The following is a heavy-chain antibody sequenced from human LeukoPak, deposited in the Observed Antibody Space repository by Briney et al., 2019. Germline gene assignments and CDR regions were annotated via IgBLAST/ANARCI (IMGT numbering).Heavy chain of an antibody. J-gene: IGHJ4*02. V-gene: IGHV5-10-1*01. D-gene: IGHD6-13*01. CDR3: ARHAKAYGSSCDY. CDR2: IDPSDSYT. CDR1: GYSFTTYW. Sequence: GESLKISCKGSGYSFTTYWISWVRQMPGKGLEWMGRIDPSDSYTNYSPSFQGRVTTSADKSFSTAYLQWTSLKASDTAMYYCARHAKAYGSSCDYWGQGTLVTVSS.